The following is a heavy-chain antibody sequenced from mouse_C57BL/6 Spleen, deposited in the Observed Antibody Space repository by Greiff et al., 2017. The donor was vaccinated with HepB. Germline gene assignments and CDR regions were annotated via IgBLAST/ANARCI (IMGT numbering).Heavy chain of an antibody. D-gene: IGHD3-1*01. J-gene: IGHJ2*01. CDR3: ARSGDYLDD. V-gene: IGHV1-55*01. CDR2: IYPGSGST. Sequence: QVHVKQSGAELVKPGASVKMSCKASGYTFTSYWITWVKQRPGQGLEWIGDIYPGSGSTNYNEKFKSKATLTVDTSSSTAYMQLSSLTSEDSAVYYCARSGDYLDDWGKGTTLTVSS. CDR1: GYTFTSYW.